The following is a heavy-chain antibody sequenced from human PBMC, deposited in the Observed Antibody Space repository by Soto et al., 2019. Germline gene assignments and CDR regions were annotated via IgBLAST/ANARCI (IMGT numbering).Heavy chain of an antibody. J-gene: IGHJ4*02. CDR1: GFTLSSYA. V-gene: IGHV3-23*01. CDR3: AKDRSPETYFDY. Sequence: PGGSLRLSCAASGFTLSSYAMSWVRQAPGKGLEWVSAISGSGGSTYYADSVKGRFTISRDNSKNTLYLQMNSLRAEDTAVYYCAKDRSPETYFDYWGQGTLVTVSS. CDR2: ISGSGGST.